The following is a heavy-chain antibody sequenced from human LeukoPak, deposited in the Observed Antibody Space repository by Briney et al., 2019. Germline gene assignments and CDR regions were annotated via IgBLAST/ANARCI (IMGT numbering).Heavy chain of an antibody. Sequence: ASVKVSCKPSGYTFTSYGITWVRQAPGQGLEWMGWISAYNGNTNYAQKFQGRVTITRDTSTSTAYMELRSLRSDDTAVYYCARGGDYEYFQHWGQGTLVTVYS. D-gene: IGHD4-17*01. V-gene: IGHV1-18*01. J-gene: IGHJ1*01. CDR1: GYTFTSYG. CDR3: ARGGDYEYFQH. CDR2: ISAYNGNT.